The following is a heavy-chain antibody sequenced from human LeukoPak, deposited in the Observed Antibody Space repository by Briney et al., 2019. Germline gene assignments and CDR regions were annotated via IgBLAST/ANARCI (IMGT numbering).Heavy chain of an antibody. CDR1: GYTFTGYY. V-gene: IGHV1-2*02. Sequence: GASVKVSCKASGYTFTGYYMHWVRQAPGQGLEWMGWINPNSGGTNYAQKFQGRVTMTRDTSISTAYMELSRLRSDDTAVYYCARVQNYYDSSGPFIRGQGTLVTVSS. J-gene: IGHJ4*02. D-gene: IGHD3-22*01. CDR3: ARVQNYYDSSGPFI. CDR2: INPNSGGT.